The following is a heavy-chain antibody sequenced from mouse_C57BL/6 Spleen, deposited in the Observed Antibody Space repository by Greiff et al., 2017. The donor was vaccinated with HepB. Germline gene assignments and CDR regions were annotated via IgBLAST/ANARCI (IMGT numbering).Heavy chain of an antibody. J-gene: IGHJ4*01. CDR2: IRNKANGYTT. CDR3: ARYEGSYAMDY. Sequence: EVQRVESGGGLVQPGGSLSLSCAASGFTFTDYYMSWVRQPPGKALEWLGFIRNKANGYTTEYSASVKGRFTISRDNSQSILYLQMNALRAEDSATYYCARYEGSYAMDYWGQGTSVTVSS. CDR1: GFTFTDYY. D-gene: IGHD1-1*01. V-gene: IGHV7-3*01.